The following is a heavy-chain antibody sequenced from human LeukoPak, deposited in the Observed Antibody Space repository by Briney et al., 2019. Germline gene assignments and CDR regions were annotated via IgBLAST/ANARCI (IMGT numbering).Heavy chain of an antibody. CDR1: GFTFSSYA. D-gene: IGHD3-22*01. CDR3: AKFRLPVYSYDSSGYYFDY. CDR2: ISGSGGST. J-gene: IGHJ4*02. V-gene: IGHV3-23*01. Sequence: GASLRLSCAASGFTFSSYAMSWVRQAPGKGLEWVSAISGSGGSTYYADSVKGRFTISRDNSKNTLYLQMNSLRAEDTAVYYCAKFRLPVYSYDSSGYYFDYWGQGTLVTVSS.